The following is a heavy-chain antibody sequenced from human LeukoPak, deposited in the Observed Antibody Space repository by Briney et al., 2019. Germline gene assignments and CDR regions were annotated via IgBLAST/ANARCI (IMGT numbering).Heavy chain of an antibody. CDR1: GGSISSSSYS. Sequence: SETLSLTCTVSGGSISSSSYSWGWIRQPPGKGLEWIGSIYYSGSTYYNPSLKSRVTISVDTSKNQFSLKLSSVTAADTAVYYCARGPRHGPAAIDYWGQGTLVTVSS. D-gene: IGHD2-2*02. J-gene: IGHJ4*02. V-gene: IGHV4-39*07. CDR3: ARGPRHGPAAIDY. CDR2: IYYSGST.